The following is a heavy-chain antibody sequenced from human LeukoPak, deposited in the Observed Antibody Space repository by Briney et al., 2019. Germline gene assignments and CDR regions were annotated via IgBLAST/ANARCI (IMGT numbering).Heavy chain of an antibody. CDR3: ATGEGTDSSPPYDY. CDR2: INPNSGGT. Sequence: GASVKVSCKASGYTFTGYYMHWVRQAPGQGLEWMGWINPNSGGTNYAQKFQGRVTMTEDTSTDTAYMELSSLRSEDTAVYYCATGEGTDSSPPYDYWGQGTLVTVSS. V-gene: IGHV1-2*02. J-gene: IGHJ4*02. CDR1: GYTFTGYY. D-gene: IGHD6-13*01.